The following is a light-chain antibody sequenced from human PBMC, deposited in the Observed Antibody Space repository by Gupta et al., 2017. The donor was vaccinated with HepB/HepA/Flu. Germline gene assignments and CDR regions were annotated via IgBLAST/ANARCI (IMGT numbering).Light chain of an antibody. CDR3: QSYDNSVSGSV. CDR1: SSNIGAGYD. V-gene: IGLV1-40*01. CDR2: TNT. Sequence: QPVLTQPPSVSAAPGHRVTISCTGSSSNIGAGYDVHWYQQLPGTAPKLLIYTNTNRPSGVPDRFSGSKSGTSASLAITGLQAEDEADYYCQSYDNSVSGSVFGGGTKLTVL. J-gene: IGLJ2*01.